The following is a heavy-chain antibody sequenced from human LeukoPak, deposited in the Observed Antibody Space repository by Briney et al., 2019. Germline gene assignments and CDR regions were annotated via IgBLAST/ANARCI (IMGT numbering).Heavy chain of an antibody. CDR3: AKDMLRGSYEYDFDY. CDR2: ISGSGGST. V-gene: IGHV3-23*01. D-gene: IGHD1-26*01. Sequence: GGSLRLSCAASGFTFSSYAMSWVRQAPGKGLEWVSAISGSGGSTYYADSVKGRFTISRDNSKNTLYLQMNSLRAEDTAVYYCAKDMLRGSYEYDFDYWGQGTLVTVSS. CDR1: GFTFSSYA. J-gene: IGHJ4*02.